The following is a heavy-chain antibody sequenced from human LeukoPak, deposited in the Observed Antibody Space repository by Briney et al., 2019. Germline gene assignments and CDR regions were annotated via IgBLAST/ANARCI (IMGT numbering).Heavy chain of an antibody. J-gene: IGHJ4*02. CDR3: VVVVPAAPYPPFDY. Sequence: SGGSLRLSCAASGFTFSSYAMSWVRQAPGKGLEWVSAISGSGGSTYYADSVKGRFTISRDNSKNTLYLQMNSLRAEDTAVYYCVVVVPAAPYPPFDYWGQGTLVTVSS. V-gene: IGHV3-23*01. CDR2: ISGSGGST. CDR1: GFTFSSYA. D-gene: IGHD2-2*01.